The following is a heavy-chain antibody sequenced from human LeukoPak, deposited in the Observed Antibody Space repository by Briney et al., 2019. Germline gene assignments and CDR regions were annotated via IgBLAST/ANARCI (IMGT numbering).Heavy chain of an antibody. V-gene: IGHV3-23*01. CDR3: ASHAHDYDSSGYFDS. CDR2: ISVSGGSE. D-gene: IGHD3-22*01. Sequence: GGSLRLSCVVSRLTFNSNAMYWVRQAPGKGLEWVSGISVSGGSEYYADSVKGRFSVSRDNSKHTVYLQMNSLRAEDTAVYFCASHAHDYDSSGYFDSWGQGTLVTVSS. J-gene: IGHJ4*02. CDR1: RLTFNSNA.